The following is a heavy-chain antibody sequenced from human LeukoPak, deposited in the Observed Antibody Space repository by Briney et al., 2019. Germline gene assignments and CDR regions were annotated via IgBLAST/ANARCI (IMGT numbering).Heavy chain of an antibody. CDR1: GYTFTGYY. D-gene: IGHD6-13*01. J-gene: IGHJ4*02. CDR2: INPNSGGT. V-gene: IGHV1-2*02. CDR3: ARDSDSSSWYSFDY. Sequence: ASVKVSCKASGYTFTGYYMHWVRQAPGQGLEWMGWINPNSGGTNYPQKFQGRVTMTRDTSISTAYMELSRLRSDDTAVYYCARDSDSSSWYSFDYWGQGTLVTVSS.